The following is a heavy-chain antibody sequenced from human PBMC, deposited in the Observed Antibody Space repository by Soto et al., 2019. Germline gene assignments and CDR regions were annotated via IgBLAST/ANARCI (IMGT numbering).Heavy chain of an antibody. D-gene: IGHD1-1*01. J-gene: IGHJ5*02. CDR3: AGMPYTSGLRFDP. CDR2: IYQSGVT. Sequence: LSLTCNMSGDSYSISTYSWSWIRQPPGKDLQWIGFIYQSGVTSYNPSLASRVSISLHRSNNQCSLKLKSVTAADTAVYFCAGMPYTSGLRFDPWGPGTLVTVSS. V-gene: IGHV4-30-2*01. CDR1: GDSYSISTYS.